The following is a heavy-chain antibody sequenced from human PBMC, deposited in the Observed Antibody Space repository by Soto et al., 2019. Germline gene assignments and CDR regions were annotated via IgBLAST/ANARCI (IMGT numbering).Heavy chain of an antibody. CDR3: ARGPPFGY. CDR1: GASVSSYY. J-gene: IGHJ4*02. D-gene: IGHD3-10*01. CDR2: VYYTGAT. Sequence: PSETLSLTCSVSGASVSSYYWSWIRQPPGKGLEWIGNVYYTGATNYSPSLKSRVTMSVDTSKNQFSLRLNSVTAADTAVYYCARGPPFGYWGQGTLVTVSS. V-gene: IGHV4-59*02.